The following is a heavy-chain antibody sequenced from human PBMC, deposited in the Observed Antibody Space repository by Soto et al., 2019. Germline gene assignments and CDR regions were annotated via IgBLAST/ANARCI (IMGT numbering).Heavy chain of an antibody. V-gene: IGHV1-3*01. CDR1: GYTFTSYA. CDR3: ASGKTYYDFWSGYGAY. D-gene: IGHD3-3*01. J-gene: IGHJ4*02. Sequence: ASVKVSCKASGYTFTSYAMHWVRQAPGQRLEWMGWINAGNGNTKYSQKFQGRVTITRDTSASTAYMELSSLRSEDTAVYYCASGKTYYDFWSGYGAYWGQGTLVTVSS. CDR2: INAGNGNT.